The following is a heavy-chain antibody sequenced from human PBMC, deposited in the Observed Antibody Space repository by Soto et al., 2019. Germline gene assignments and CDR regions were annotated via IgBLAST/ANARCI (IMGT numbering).Heavy chain of an antibody. D-gene: IGHD6-19*01. CDR1: GGSISSYY. V-gene: IGHV4-59*01. J-gene: IGHJ2*01. CDR2: INYSGST. Sequence: QVQLQESGPGLVKPSETLSLTCTVSGGSISSYYWSWIRQPPGKGLEWIGYINYSGSTNYKSSLKSRVTISVDTSKNKFFLKVNSVTAADTAVYYCVGLSSGWADWYFDLWGRGTLVTVSS. CDR3: VGLSSGWADWYFDL.